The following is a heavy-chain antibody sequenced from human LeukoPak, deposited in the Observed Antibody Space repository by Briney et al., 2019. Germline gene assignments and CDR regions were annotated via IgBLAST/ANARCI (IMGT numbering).Heavy chain of an antibody. CDR2: INHSGST. Sequence: SETLSLTCAVYGGSFSGYYWSWIRQPPGKGLEWIGEINHSGSTNYNPSLKSRVTISVDTSKNQFSLKLSSVTAADTAVYYCARVTYYYDSSGYYYDYYYYYMDVWGKGTTVTISS. J-gene: IGHJ6*03. D-gene: IGHD3-22*01. CDR1: GGSFSGYY. V-gene: IGHV4-34*01. CDR3: ARVTYYYDSSGYYYDYYYYYMDV.